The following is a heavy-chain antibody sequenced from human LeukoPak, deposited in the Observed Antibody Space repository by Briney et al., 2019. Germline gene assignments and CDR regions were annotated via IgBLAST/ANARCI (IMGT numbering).Heavy chain of an antibody. J-gene: IGHJ4*02. D-gene: IGHD3-3*01. CDR2: ISSSSSSI. V-gene: IGHV3-21*01. Sequence: GGSLRLSCAASGFTFSSYSMNWVRQAPGKGLEWVSSISSSSSSIYYADSVKGRFTISRDNAKNSLYLQMNSLRAEDTAVYYCARVGGLEWLHMYYFDYWGQGTLVTVSS. CDR3: ARVGGLEWLHMYYFDY. CDR1: GFTFSSYS.